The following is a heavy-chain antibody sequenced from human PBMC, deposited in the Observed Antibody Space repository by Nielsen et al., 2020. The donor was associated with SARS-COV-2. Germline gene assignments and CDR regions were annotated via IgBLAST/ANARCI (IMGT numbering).Heavy chain of an antibody. D-gene: IGHD3-22*01. V-gene: IGHV4-59*01. CDR1: GGSISSYY. J-gene: IGHJ2*01. CDR3: ARAPYYYDSSGYYYVPSAWYFDL. CDR2: IYYTGNT. Sequence: SETLSLTCTVSGGSISSYYWSWIRQPPGKGLEWIGYIYYTGNTNYNPSLKSRVTISVDTSKNQFSLKLSSVTAADTAVYYCARAPYYYDSSGYYYVPSAWYFDLWGRGTLVTVSS.